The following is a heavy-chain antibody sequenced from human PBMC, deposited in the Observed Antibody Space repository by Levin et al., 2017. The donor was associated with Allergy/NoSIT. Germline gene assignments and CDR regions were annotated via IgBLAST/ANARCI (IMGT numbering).Heavy chain of an antibody. V-gene: IGHV4-34*01. CDR1: GGSFDDGF. Sequence: GSLRLSCAVSGGSFDDGFWSWIRQSPGKGLEWIGEVTHSGVTEYNPSLKSRVTISVDSSKKQFSLKVTSGTAADTAVYYCARQRCNNGGGCFGDDWFDSWGRGTLVTVSS. CDR2: VTHSGVT. CDR3: ARQRCNNGGGCFGDDWFDS. D-gene: IGHD2-8*01. J-gene: IGHJ5*01.